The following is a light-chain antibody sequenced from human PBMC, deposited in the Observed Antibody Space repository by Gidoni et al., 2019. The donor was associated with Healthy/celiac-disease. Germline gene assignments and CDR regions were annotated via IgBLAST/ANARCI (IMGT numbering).Light chain of an antibody. J-gene: IGLJ1*01. Sequence: QSALTPPASVSGSPGQSITISCTGTSSDVGSYNLVSWYQQHPGKAPKLMIYEVSKRPSGVSNRFSGSKSGNTASLTISGLQAEDEADYCCSYAGSSTYVFGTGTKVTVL. CDR3: CSYAGSSTYV. CDR2: EVS. CDR1: SSDVGSYNL. V-gene: IGLV2-23*02.